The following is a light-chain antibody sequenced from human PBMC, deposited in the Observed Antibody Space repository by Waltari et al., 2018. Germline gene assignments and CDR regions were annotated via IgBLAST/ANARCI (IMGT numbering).Light chain of an antibody. CDR2: KDD. V-gene: IGLV1-47*01. CDR1: SSNIGTHY. CDR3: ATWDDGLSGV. Sequence: HSVLTQPPSASGTPGQRVTISCSGSSSNIGTHYVDWYQQLPGTAPKLLMYKDDQRPSGVPAGFSGSKSGTSASLAISGLRSEDEADYYCATWDDGLSGVFGGGTKLTVL. J-gene: IGLJ2*01.